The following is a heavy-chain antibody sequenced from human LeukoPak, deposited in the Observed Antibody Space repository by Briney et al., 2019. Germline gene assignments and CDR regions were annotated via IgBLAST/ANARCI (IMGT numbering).Heavy chain of an antibody. V-gene: IGHV4-4*07. CDR1: GGSISSYY. CDR2: IYTSGST. Sequence: SETLSLTCTVSGGSISSYYWSWIRQPAGKGLEWIGRIYTSGSTNYNPSLKSRVAMSVDTSKNQFSLKLSSVTAADTAVYYCAREAAIQGGYYFHYWGQGTLVTVSS. CDR3: AREAAIQGGYYFHY. J-gene: IGHJ4*02. D-gene: IGHD2-21*02.